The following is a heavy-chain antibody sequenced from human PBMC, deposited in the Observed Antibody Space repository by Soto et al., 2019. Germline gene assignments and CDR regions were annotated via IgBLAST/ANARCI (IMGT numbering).Heavy chain of an antibody. D-gene: IGHD1-26*01. CDR3: AREALPDYYYGMDV. Sequence: SVKVSCKASGGTFSSYAISWVRQAPGQGLEWMGGIIPISGTANYAQKFQGRVTITADESTSTAYLELSSLRSEDTAVYYCAREALPDYYYGMDVWGQGTTVTVSS. J-gene: IGHJ6*02. CDR2: IIPISGTA. CDR1: GGTFSSYA. V-gene: IGHV1-69*13.